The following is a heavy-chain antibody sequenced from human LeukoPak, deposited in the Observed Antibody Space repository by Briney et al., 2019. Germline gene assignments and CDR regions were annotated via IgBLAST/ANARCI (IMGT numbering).Heavy chain of an antibody. CDR2: INHSGST. CDR3: ARDYDLNWFDP. Sequence: SETLSLTCAVYGGSFSGYYWSWIRQPPGKGLEWIGEINHSGSTNYHPSLKSRVTISVDTSKNQFSLKLSSVTAADTAVYYCARDYDLNWFDPWGQGTLVTVSS. D-gene: IGHD3-3*01. V-gene: IGHV4-34*01. CDR1: GGSFSGYY. J-gene: IGHJ5*02.